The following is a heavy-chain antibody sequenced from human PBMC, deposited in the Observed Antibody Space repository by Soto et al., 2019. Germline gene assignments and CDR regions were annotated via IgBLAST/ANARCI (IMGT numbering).Heavy chain of an antibody. CDR2: ISSSGSYT. J-gene: IGHJ4*02. CDR1: GFTFSDYY. Sequence: QVQLVESGGGLVKPGGSLRLSCAASGFTFSDYYMSWIRQAPGKGLEWVSYISSSGSYTNYADSVKGRFTISRDNAKNSLYLQMNSLRAEDTTVYYCARVLSGYVLYYFDYWGQGTLVTVSS. D-gene: IGHD5-12*01. V-gene: IGHV3-11*06. CDR3: ARVLSGYVLYYFDY.